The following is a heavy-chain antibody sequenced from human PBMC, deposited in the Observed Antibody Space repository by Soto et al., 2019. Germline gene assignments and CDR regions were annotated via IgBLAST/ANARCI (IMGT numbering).Heavy chain of an antibody. Sequence: LRLSCTASGFTFSSYWMSWVRQAPEKGREWVANIKQDGSEKYYVDSVKGRFTISRDNAKNSLYLQMNSLRADDTAVYYCAREVAYSKAPRALYYYYGMDVWRQGPTVTVSS. D-gene: IGHD4-4*01. CDR2: IKQDGSEK. CDR3: AREVAYSKAPRALYYYYGMDV. J-gene: IGHJ6*02. CDR1: GFTFSSYW. V-gene: IGHV3-7*01.